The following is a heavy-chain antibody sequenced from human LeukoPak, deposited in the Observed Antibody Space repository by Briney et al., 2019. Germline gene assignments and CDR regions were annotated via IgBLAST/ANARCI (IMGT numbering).Heavy chain of an antibody. CDR3: ARERYYDFWSGPDAFDI. V-gene: IGHV3-21*01. Sequence: GGSLRLPCAASGFTFSSYSMNWVRQAPGKGLEWVSSISSSSSYIYYADSVKGRFTISRDNAKNSLYLQMNSLRAEDTAVYYCARERYYDFWSGPDAFDIWGQGTMVTVSS. J-gene: IGHJ3*02. CDR2: ISSSSSYI. D-gene: IGHD3-3*01. CDR1: GFTFSSYS.